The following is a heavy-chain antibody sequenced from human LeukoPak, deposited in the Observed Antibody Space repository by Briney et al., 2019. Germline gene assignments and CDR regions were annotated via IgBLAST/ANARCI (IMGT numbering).Heavy chain of an antibody. D-gene: IGHD3-16*01. Sequence: SETLSLTCTVSGGSISSSSYYWGWIRQPPGKGLEWIGSIYYSGSTYYNPSLKSRVTISVDTSKNQFSLKLSSVTAADTAVYYGARDLGEKANYWGQGTLVTVSS. CDR1: GGSISSSSYY. CDR3: ARDLGEKANY. V-gene: IGHV4-39*02. J-gene: IGHJ4*02. CDR2: IYYSGST.